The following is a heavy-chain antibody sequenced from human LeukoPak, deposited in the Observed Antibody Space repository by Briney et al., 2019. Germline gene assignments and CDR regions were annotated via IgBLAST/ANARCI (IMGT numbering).Heavy chain of an antibody. D-gene: IGHD6-19*01. V-gene: IGHV3-11*01. J-gene: IGHJ6*02. CDR2: ISSSGSTI. CDR1: GFTFSDYY. CDR3: ASWDEKQWGYYYGMDV. Sequence: GGSLRLSCAASGFTFSDYYMSWIRQAPGKGLEWVSYISSSGSTIYYADSVKGRFTISRDNAKNSLYLQMNSLRAEDTAVYYCASWDEKQWGYYYGMDVWGQGTTVTVSS.